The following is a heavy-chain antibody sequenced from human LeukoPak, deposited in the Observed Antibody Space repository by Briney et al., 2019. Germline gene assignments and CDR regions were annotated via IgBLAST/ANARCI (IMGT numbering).Heavy chain of an antibody. V-gene: IGHV3-33*01. CDR2: TWYDGSYK. D-gene: IGHD1-26*01. Sequence: GGSLRLSCAASGFTFSTYGMHWVRQAPGKRLEWVAVTWYDGSYKYYGDSVKGRFTISRDNSKKTLYLQMASLRVEDTAVYYCARQFDGSHPNAFDIWGQGTMVTVSS. CDR1: GFTFSTYG. CDR3: ARQFDGSHPNAFDI. J-gene: IGHJ3*02.